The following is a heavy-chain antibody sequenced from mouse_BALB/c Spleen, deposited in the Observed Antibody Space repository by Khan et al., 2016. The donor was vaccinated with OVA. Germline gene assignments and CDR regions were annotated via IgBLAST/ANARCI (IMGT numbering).Heavy chain of an antibody. CDR2: ISYSGNT. CDR1: GYSITSDYA. J-gene: IGHJ2*02. D-gene: IGHD1-1*02. Sequence: VQLKQSGPGLVKPSQSLSLTCTVTGYSITSDYAWNWIRQFPGNKLEWMGFISYSGNTKYNPSLKSRFSITRDTSKNQFFLQLNSVTTEDTATYYCARVYGGYFDYWGQGTSLTVSS. CDR3: ARVYGGYFDY. V-gene: IGHV3-2*02.